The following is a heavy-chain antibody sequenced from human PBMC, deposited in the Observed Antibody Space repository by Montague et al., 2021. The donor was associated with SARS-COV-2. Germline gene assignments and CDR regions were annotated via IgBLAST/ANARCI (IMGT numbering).Heavy chain of an antibody. D-gene: IGHD2-15*01. CDR1: GGSLSGYY. Sequence: SETLSLTCAVYGGSLSGYYWSWIRQPPGKGLEWIGEINHSGSTNXXPSLKGRVTISVDTSKNQFSLKLSSVTAADTAVYYCARGPVDDNCSGGSCYSRYYYGMDVWGQGTTVTVSS. CDR3: ARGPVDDNCSGGSCYSRYYYGMDV. CDR2: INHSGST. J-gene: IGHJ6*02. V-gene: IGHV4-34*01.